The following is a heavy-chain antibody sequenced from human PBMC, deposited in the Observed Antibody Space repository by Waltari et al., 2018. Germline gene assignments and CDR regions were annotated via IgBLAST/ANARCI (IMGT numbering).Heavy chain of an antibody. CDR1: GGTFSSYA. CDR2: LHTILCIA. D-gene: IGHD6-13*01. Sequence: QVQLVQSGAEVKKPGSSVKVSCKASGGTFSSYAISWVRQAPGQGLEWMGGLHTILCIANYAQTCQGRATITADNSTSAAYMELSSLRSEDTAVYYCALVCSSWSGNNWFDPWGQGTLVTVSS. V-gene: IGHV1-69*10. CDR3: ALVCSSWSGNNWFDP. J-gene: IGHJ5*02.